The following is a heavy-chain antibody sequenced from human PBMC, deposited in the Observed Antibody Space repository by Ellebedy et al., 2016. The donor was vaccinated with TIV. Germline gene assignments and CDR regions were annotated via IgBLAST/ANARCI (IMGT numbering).Heavy chain of an antibody. CDR1: GGSIASDSYY. J-gene: IGHJ4*02. V-gene: IGHV4-39*07. CDR2: IYYRGST. D-gene: IGHD5-24*01. Sequence: SETLSLTXTVSGGSIASDSYYWGWIRQPPGKGLEWIGTIYYRGSTYYNPSLESRLAISVDTSKNQFSLTLTSLTAADTAVYYCASREYWGQGTLVTVSS. CDR3: ASREY.